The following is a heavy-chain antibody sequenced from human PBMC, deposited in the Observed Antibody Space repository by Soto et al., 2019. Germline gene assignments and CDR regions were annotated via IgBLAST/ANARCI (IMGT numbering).Heavy chain of an antibody. CDR2: INPNSGGT. D-gene: IGHD6-19*01. V-gene: IGHV1-2*02. CDR3: ARDQSPSSGWPGMDV. J-gene: IGHJ6*02. Sequence: GASVKVSCKASGYTFTSYAMHWVRQAPGQGLEWMGWINPNSGGTNYAQKFQGRVTMTRDTSISTAYMELNRLRSDDTAVYYCARDQSPSSGWPGMDVWGQGTTVTVSS. CDR1: GYTFTSYA.